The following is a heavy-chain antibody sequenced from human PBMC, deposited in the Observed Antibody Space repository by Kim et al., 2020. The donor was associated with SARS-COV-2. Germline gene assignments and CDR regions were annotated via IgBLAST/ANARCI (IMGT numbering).Heavy chain of an antibody. V-gene: IGHV3-23*01. D-gene: IGHD6-19*01. CDR3: AKGGGSGSSGLSAY. Sequence: YADSVKARFSICRDNFKNTLYLQMNSLGAEETDVYYCAKGGGSGSSGLSAYWGQGTLVTVTS. J-gene: IGHJ4*02.